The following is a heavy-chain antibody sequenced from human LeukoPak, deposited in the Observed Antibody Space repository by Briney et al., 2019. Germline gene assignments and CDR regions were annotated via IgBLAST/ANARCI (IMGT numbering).Heavy chain of an antibody. CDR2: INHSGST. V-gene: IGHV4-34*01. Sequence: PSETLSLTCAVYGGSFSGYYWSWIRQPPGKGLEWIGEINHSGSTNYNPSLKSRVTISVDTSKNQFSLKLSSVTAADTAVYYCARGSGYSSGWNPFDYWGQGTLVTVSS. J-gene: IGHJ4*02. CDR1: GGSFSGYY. CDR3: ARGSGYSSGWNPFDY. D-gene: IGHD6-19*01.